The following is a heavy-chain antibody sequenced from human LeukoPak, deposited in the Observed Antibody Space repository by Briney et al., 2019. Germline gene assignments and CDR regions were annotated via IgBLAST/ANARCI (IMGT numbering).Heavy chain of an antibody. CDR1: GLTFSNAW. Sequence: GGSLRLSCAASGLTFSNAWMNWVRQAPGKGLEWVGRIKSKTDGGTTDYAAPMKDRFTISRDDSKDTLYLQMNSLQTDATAIYYCATGGSYSDYWGQGTLLTVSS. CDR3: ATGGSYSDY. V-gene: IGHV3-15*01. J-gene: IGHJ4*02. D-gene: IGHD1-26*01. CDR2: IKSKTDGGTT.